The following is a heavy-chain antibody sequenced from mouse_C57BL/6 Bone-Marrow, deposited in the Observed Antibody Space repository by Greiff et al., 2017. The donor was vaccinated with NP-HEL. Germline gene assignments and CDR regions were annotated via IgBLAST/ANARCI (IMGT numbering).Heavy chain of an antibody. CDR3: ARRGYASFAY. V-gene: IGHV1-19*01. J-gene: IGHJ3*01. CDR2: INPYNGGT. D-gene: IGHD2-2*01. Sequence: VQLKQSGPVLVKPGASVKMSCKASGYTFTDYYMNWVKQSHGKSLEWIGVINPYNGGTSYNQKFKGKATLTVDKSSSTAYMELNSLTSEDSAVYYCARRGYASFAYWGQGTLVTVSA. CDR1: GYTFTDYY.